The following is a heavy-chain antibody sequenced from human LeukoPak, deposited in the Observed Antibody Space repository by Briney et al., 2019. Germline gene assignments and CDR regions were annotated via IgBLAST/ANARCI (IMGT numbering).Heavy chain of an antibody. J-gene: IGHJ4*02. CDR1: GYTFTSYG. V-gene: IGHV1-18*01. Sequence: ASVKVSCKTSGYTFTSYGISWVRQAPGQGLEWMGWISGYNGNTNYAQNLQGRVTMTTDTSTSTADMELRSLRSDDTAVYYCAREVSDIRGQIDYWGQGTLVTVSS. CDR2: ISGYNGNT. CDR3: AREVSDIRGQIDY. D-gene: IGHD1-14*01.